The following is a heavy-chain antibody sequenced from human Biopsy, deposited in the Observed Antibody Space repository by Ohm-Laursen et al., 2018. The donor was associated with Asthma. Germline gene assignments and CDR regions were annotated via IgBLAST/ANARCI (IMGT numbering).Heavy chain of an antibody. V-gene: IGHV3-30*03. CDR2: ISYDGNHK. CDR1: GFMFRSFG. Sequence: RSLRLSCTASGFMFRSFGMHWVRQAPGKGLEWVAVISYDGNHKFYEDSVKGRFTISRDNSKNTLYLQMNSLRTEDTAVYYCARGDSSGWSQYYFDYWGQGTLVTVSS. D-gene: IGHD6-19*01. CDR3: ARGDSSGWSQYYFDY. J-gene: IGHJ4*02.